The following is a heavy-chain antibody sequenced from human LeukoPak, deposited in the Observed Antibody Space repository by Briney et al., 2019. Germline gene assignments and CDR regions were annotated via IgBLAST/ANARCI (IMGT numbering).Heavy chain of an antibody. CDR2: ISGSGGST. J-gene: IGHJ4*02. CDR3: AKVLHYDFWSGYAY. D-gene: IGHD3-3*01. V-gene: IGHV3-23*01. CDR1: GLTFSNYW. Sequence: PGGSLRLSCAVSGLTFSNYWMHWVRQAPGKGLEWVSAISGSGGSTYYADSVKGRFTISRDNSKNTLYLQMNSLRAEDTAVYYCAKVLHYDFWSGYAYWGQGTLVTVSS.